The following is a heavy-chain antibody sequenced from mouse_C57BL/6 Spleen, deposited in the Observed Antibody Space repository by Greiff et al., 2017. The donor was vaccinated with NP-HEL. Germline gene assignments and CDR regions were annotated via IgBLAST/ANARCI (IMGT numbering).Heavy chain of an antibody. CDR2: IDPSDSYT. J-gene: IGHJ1*03. CDR1: GYTFTSYW. V-gene: IGHV1-69*01. D-gene: IGHD2-4*01. CDR3: ASPLYEYDAFDG. Sequence: VQLQQSGAELVMPGASVKLSCKASGYTFTSYWMHWVKQRPGQGLEWIGEIDPSDSYTNYNQKFKGKSTLTVDKSSSTAYMQLSSLTSEDSAVYYCASPLYEYDAFDGWGTGTTVTVSS.